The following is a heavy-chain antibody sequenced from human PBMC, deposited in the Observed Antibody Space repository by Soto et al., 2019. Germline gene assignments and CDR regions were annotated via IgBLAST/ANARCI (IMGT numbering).Heavy chain of an antibody. J-gene: IGHJ2*01. D-gene: IGHD3-10*01. CDR1: GGAFSSYA. Sequence: QVQLVQSGAEVKKPGSSVKVSCKASGGAFSSYAISWVRQAPGQGLEGMGGNLPLFNISNYAQKFQGRVTITADEPTRTAYMDLSHLTSEDTAVYYCAIRRLGYGSWYCDLWGRGTRITVSS. CDR2: NLPLFNIS. V-gene: IGHV1-69*01. CDR3: AIRRLGYGSWYCDL.